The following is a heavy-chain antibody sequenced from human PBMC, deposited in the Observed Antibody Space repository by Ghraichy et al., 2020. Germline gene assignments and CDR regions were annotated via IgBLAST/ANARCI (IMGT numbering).Heavy chain of an antibody. D-gene: IGHD7-27*01. V-gene: IGHV3-15*01. CDR1: GVTFTNAW. Sequence: GGSLRLSCAVSGVTFTNAWLSWVRQAPGKGLEWVGRIKSKTDGGTTEYAAHVKDRFTISRDESKSTVYLQMSSLKSEDTGVYYCTHLREGVTGDWGQGTLVIVSS. CDR2: IKSKTDGGTT. CDR3: THLREGVTGD. J-gene: IGHJ4*02.